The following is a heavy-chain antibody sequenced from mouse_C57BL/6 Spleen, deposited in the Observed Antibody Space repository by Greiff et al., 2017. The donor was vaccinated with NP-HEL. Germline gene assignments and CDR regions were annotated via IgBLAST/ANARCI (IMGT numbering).Heavy chain of an antibody. V-gene: IGHV1-85*01. Sequence: QVQLKESGPELVKPGASVKLSCKASGYTFTSYDINWVKQRPGQGLEWIGWIYPRGGSTKYNEKFKGKATLTVDTSSSTAYMELHSLTSEDSAVYFCARSYDPHGYFDVWGTGTTVTVSS. CDR3: ARSYDPHGYFDV. CDR1: GYTFTSYD. CDR2: IYPRGGST. J-gene: IGHJ1*03. D-gene: IGHD2-3*01.